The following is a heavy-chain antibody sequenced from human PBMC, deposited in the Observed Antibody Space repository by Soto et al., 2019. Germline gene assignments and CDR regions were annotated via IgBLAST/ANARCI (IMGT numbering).Heavy chain of an antibody. J-gene: IGHJ5*02. V-gene: IGHV4-34*01. D-gene: IGHD6-13*01. CDR2: INHSGST. Sequence: SETLSLTCAVYGGSFSGYYWSWIRQPPGKGLEWIGEINHSGSTNYNPSLKSRVTISVDTSKNQFSLKLSSVTAADTAVYYCARGAAGRSNWFDPWGQGTLVTVSS. CDR1: GGSFSGYY. CDR3: ARGAAGRSNWFDP.